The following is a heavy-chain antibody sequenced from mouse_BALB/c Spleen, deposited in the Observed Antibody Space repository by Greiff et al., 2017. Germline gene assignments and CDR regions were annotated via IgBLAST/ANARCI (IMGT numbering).Heavy chain of an antibody. J-gene: IGHJ4*01. CDR3: ARVRWLPPYAMDY. V-gene: IGHV5-17*02. CDR1: GFTFSSFG. D-gene: IGHD2-3*01. Sequence: EVQLQESGGGLVQPGGSRKLSCAASGFTFSSFGMHWVRQAPEKGLEWVAYISSGSSTIYYADTVKGRFTISRDNPKNTLFLQMTSLRSEDTAMYYCARVRWLPPYAMDYWGQGTSVTVSS. CDR2: ISSGSSTI.